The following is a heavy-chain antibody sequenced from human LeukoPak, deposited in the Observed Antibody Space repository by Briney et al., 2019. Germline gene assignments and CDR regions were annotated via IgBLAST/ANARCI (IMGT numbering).Heavy chain of an antibody. CDR3: XXXRRXAPERPNWFDP. CDR1: GGSISSYY. D-gene: IGHD1-1*01. V-gene: IGHV4-59*01. Sequence: SETLSLTCTVSGGSISSYYWSWIRQPPGKGLEWIGYIYYSGSTNYNPSLKSRVTISVDTSKNQFSLKLSSVTAADTAVYYCXXXRRXAPERPNWFDPWGQGTLVTVSS. CDR2: IYYSGST. J-gene: IGHJ5*02.